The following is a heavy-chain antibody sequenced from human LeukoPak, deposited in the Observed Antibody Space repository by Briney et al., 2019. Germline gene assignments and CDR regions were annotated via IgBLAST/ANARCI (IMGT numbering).Heavy chain of an antibody. Sequence: ASVKVSCKASGYTFTGYYMHWVRQAPGQGLEWMGWINPNSGGTNYAQKFQGRVTMTRDTSISTAYMELSRLRPDDTAVYYCAKAGVMATITRFDYWGQGTLVTVSS. CDR1: GYTFTGYY. CDR3: AKAGVMATITRFDY. J-gene: IGHJ4*02. D-gene: IGHD5-12*01. V-gene: IGHV1-2*02. CDR2: INPNSGGT.